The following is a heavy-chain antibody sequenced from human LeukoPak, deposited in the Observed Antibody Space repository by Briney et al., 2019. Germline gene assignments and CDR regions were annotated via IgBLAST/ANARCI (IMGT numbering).Heavy chain of an antibody. Sequence: GGSLRLSCAASGFTFNTYGMSWVRQAPGKGLEWVSGISWNSGSIGYADSVKGRFTISRDNAKNSLYLQMNSLRAEDTALYYCAKDYGSGSYYNVNWFDPWGQGTLVTVSS. J-gene: IGHJ5*02. CDR3: AKDYGSGSYYNVNWFDP. D-gene: IGHD3-10*01. CDR1: GFTFNTYG. CDR2: ISWNSGSI. V-gene: IGHV3-9*01.